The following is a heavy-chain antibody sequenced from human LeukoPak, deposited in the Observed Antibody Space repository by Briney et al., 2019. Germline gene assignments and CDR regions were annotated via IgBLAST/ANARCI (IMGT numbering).Heavy chain of an antibody. CDR2: IKQDGSEK. J-gene: IGHJ3*02. CDR1: GFTFSSYE. V-gene: IGHV3-7*01. D-gene: IGHD3-22*01. Sequence: GGSLRLSCAASGFTFSSYEMNWVRQAPGKGLEWVANIKQDGSEKYYVDSVKGRFTISRDNAKNSLYLQMNSLRAEDTAVYYCARERITMIVVKDAFDIWGQGTMVTVSS. CDR3: ARERITMIVVKDAFDI.